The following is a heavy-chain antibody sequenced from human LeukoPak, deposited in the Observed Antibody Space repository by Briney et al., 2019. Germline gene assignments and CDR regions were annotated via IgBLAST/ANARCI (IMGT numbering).Heavy chain of an antibody. D-gene: IGHD2-2*02. J-gene: IGHJ6*03. CDR1: GYTFSTYG. V-gene: IGHV1-18*01. CDR2: TNAYNGNT. Sequence: ASVRVSCKASGYTFSTYGISWVRQTPGQGLEWMGWTNAYNGNTNYAQKVQGRVTMTTDTSTSTAYMELRSLRSDDTAVYYCARDTYCSSTSCDTDTYMDVWGKGTTVTVSS. CDR3: ARDTYCSSTSCDTDTYMDV.